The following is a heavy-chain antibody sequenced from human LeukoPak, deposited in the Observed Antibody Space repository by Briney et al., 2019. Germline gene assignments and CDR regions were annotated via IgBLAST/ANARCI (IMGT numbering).Heavy chain of an antibody. CDR3: AKHYSSGWYYFDY. CDR2: IYYSGST. V-gene: IGHV4-59*08. Sequence: SETLSPTCTVSGGSISSYYWSWIRQPPGKGLEWIGYIYYSGSTNYNPSLKSRVTISVDTSKNQFSLKLSSVTAADTAVYYCAKHYSSGWYYFDYWGQGTLVTVSS. D-gene: IGHD6-19*01. J-gene: IGHJ4*02. CDR1: GGSISSYY.